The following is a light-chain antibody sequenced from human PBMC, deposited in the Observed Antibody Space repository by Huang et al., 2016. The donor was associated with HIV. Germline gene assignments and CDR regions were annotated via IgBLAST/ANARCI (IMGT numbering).Light chain of an antibody. V-gene: IGKV1-39*01. CDR1: QSISSY. CDR3: QQTYITPYT. Sequence: DIQMTQSPFFLSASVGDSVTFTCRASQSISSYLNWYQQKPGKASELLIYAASNLQSGAPSSFSGSGSGTDFTLTIVSLQPADCATYYCQQTYITPYTFGQGTKLEIK. J-gene: IGKJ2*01. CDR2: AAS.